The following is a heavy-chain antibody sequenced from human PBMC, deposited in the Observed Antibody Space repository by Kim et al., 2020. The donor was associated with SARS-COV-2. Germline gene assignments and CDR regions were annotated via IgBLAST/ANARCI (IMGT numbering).Heavy chain of an antibody. CDR1: GFTFSSYS. Sequence: GGSLRLSCAASGFTFSSYSMNWVRQAPGKGLEWVSSISSSSSYIYYADSVKGRFTISRDNAKNSLYLQMNSLRAEDTAVYYCARDYCGGDGSNSYYYGVGVWGQGTTVTVSS. CDR2: ISSSSSYI. CDR3: ARDYCGGDGSNSYYYGVGV. J-gene: IGHJ6*02. D-gene: IGHD2-21*02. V-gene: IGHV3-21*01.